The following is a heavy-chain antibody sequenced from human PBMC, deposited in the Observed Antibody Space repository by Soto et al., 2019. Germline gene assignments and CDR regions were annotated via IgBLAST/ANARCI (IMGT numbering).Heavy chain of an antibody. CDR1: GYTFTGYA. D-gene: IGHD6-19*01. V-gene: IGHV1-3*05. CDR2: INAGNGNT. Sequence: QVQVVQSGAEEKKPGASVKVSRTASGYTFTGYAMHWVRQAPGQRLEWMGWINAGNGNTKYSQKFQGRVTITRDTSASTAYMELSSLRSEDTAVYYCARAVAVAADFDYWGQGTLVTVSS. J-gene: IGHJ4*02. CDR3: ARAVAVAADFDY.